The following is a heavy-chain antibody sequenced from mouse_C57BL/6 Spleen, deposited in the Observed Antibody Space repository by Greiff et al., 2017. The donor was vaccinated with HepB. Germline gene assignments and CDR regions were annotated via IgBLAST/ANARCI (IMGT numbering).Heavy chain of an antibody. Sequence: EVQLQQSGPELVKPGASVKIPCKASGYTFTDYNMDWVKQSHGKSLEWIGDINPNNGGTIYNQKFKGKATLTVDKSSSTAYMELRSLTSEDTAVYYCARGSDGYYGWYFDVWGTGTTVTVSS. CDR1: GYTFTDYN. V-gene: IGHV1-18*01. D-gene: IGHD2-3*01. J-gene: IGHJ1*03. CDR2: INPNNGGT. CDR3: ARGSDGYYGWYFDV.